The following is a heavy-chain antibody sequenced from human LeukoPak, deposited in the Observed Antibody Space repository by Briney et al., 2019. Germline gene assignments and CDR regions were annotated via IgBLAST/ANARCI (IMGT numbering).Heavy chain of an antibody. CDR2: IRGSGGST. Sequence: GGSLRLSCAASGFTFSSYAMSWVRQAPGKGLEWVSTIRGSGGSTYYADSVKGRFTISRDNSKNTLYLQMNSLRAEDTAVYYCASGSSGWWGDAFDIWGQGTMVTVSS. V-gene: IGHV3-23*01. CDR3: ASGSSGWWGDAFDI. CDR1: GFTFSSYA. J-gene: IGHJ3*02. D-gene: IGHD6-19*01.